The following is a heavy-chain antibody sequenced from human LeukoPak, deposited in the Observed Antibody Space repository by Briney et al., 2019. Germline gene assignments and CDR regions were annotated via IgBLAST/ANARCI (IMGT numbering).Heavy chain of an antibody. CDR2: IRKDGSEK. D-gene: IGHD1-26*01. V-gene: IGHV3-7*01. J-gene: IGHJ4*02. CDR1: GFTFSSYW. CDR3: ARGGATNDY. Sequence: GGSLRLSCTASGFTFSSYWMSWVRQAPGKGLEWVANIRKDGSEKYYVDSVKGRFTISRDNAKNSLFLQMNNLRADDTAVYYCARGGATNDYWGQGTLVTVSS.